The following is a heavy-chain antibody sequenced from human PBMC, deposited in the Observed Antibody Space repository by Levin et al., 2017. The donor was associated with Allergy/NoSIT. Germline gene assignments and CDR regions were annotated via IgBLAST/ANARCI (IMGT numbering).Heavy chain of an antibody. CDR1: GFTFSSYS. CDR2: ISSSSSYI. Sequence: PGGSLRLSCAASGFTFSSYSMNWVRQAPGKGLEWVSPISSSSSYIYYADSVKGRFTISRDNAKNSLYLQMNSLRAEDTAVYYCARYFIDRELLRHDAFDIWGQGTMVTVSS. V-gene: IGHV3-21*01. D-gene: IGHD1-26*01. CDR3: ARYFIDRELLRHDAFDI. J-gene: IGHJ3*02.